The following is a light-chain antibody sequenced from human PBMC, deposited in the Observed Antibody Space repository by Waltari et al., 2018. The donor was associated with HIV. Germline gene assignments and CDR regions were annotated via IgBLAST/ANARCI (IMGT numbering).Light chain of an antibody. CDR1: SSNIGNKY. J-gene: IGLJ2*01. V-gene: IGLV1-51*01. Sequence: QSVLTQPPSVSAAPGQKVTISCSGSSSNIGNKYVFWYQQLPETAPKLLIYDNNKLPSGIPDRFSGSKSGTSATLGITGLQTGDEADYYCGTWDSSLSAMVFGGGTKLTVL. CDR2: DNN. CDR3: GTWDSSLSAMV.